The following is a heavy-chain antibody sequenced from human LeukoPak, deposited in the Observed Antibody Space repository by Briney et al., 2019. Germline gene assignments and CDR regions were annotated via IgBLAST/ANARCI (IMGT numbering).Heavy chain of an antibody. V-gene: IGHV3-30*02. Sequence: GGSLRLSCAASGLIFSNYGMHWVRQAPGKGLEWVSFIRSDGGEEYYADSVKGRFTISRDNSKNTLYLQMNSLRPEDTAIYYCAKDQAGGWGQGTLVTVSS. CDR3: AKDQAGG. J-gene: IGHJ4*02. CDR1: GLIFSNYG. CDR2: IRSDGGEE. D-gene: IGHD4-23*01.